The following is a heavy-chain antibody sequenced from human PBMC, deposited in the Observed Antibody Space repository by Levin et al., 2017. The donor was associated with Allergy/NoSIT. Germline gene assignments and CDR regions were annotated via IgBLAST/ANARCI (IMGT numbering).Heavy chain of an antibody. Sequence: ASVKVSCKVSGYTLTELSMHWVRQAPGKGLEWMGGFDPEDGETIYAQKFQGRVTMTEDTSTDTAYMELSSLRSEDTAVYYCATGGAPYCSSTSCPESWGQGTLVTVSS. J-gene: IGHJ5*02. V-gene: IGHV1-24*01. D-gene: IGHD2-2*01. CDR2: FDPEDGET. CDR1: GYTLTELS. CDR3: ATGGAPYCSSTSCPES.